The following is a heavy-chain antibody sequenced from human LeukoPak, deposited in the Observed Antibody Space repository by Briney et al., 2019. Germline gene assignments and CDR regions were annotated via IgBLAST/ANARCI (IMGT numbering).Heavy chain of an antibody. CDR1: GFTLSSYW. V-gene: IGHV3-23*01. Sequence: GGSLRLSCAASGFTLSSYWMHWVRQAPGKGLEWVSAISGSGGSTYYADSVKGRFTISRDNSKNTLYLQMNSLRAEDTAVYYCAKKSGSKGPFDIWGQGTMVTVSS. D-gene: IGHD1-26*01. CDR2: ISGSGGST. CDR3: AKKSGSKGPFDI. J-gene: IGHJ3*02.